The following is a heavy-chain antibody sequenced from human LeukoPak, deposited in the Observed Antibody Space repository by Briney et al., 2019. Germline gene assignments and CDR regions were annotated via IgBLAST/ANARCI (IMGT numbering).Heavy chain of an antibody. Sequence: PGGSLRLSCAASGSTFSSYGTHWVRQAPGKGLEWVAVISYDGSNKYYADSVKGRFTISRDNSKNTLYLQMNSLRAEDTAVYYCAKEGLVGATNYWGQGTLVTVSS. J-gene: IGHJ4*02. CDR3: AKEGLVGATNY. V-gene: IGHV3-30*18. CDR2: ISYDGSNK. D-gene: IGHD1-26*01. CDR1: GSTFSSYG.